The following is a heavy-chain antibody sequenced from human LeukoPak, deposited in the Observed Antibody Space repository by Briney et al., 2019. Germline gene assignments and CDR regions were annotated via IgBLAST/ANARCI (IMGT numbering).Heavy chain of an antibody. V-gene: IGHV1-18*04. J-gene: IGHJ3*02. CDR2: ISAYNGNT. CDR3: ARAGYYYDSSGYDDDAFDI. CDR1: GYSFTYYW. Sequence: GESLKISCKGSGYSFTYYWIGWVRQAPGQGLEWMGWISAYNGNTNYAQKLQGRVTMTTDTSTSTAYMELRSLRSDDTAVYYCARAGYYYDSSGYDDDAFDIWGQGTMVTVSS. D-gene: IGHD3-22*01.